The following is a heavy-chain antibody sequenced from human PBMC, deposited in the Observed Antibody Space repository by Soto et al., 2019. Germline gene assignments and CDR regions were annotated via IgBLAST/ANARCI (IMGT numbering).Heavy chain of an antibody. CDR1: GFTFSSYA. D-gene: IGHD6-6*01. V-gene: IGHV3-23*01. Sequence: GGSLRLSCAASGFTFSSYAMSWVRQAPGKGLEWVSAISGSGGSTYYADSVKGRFTISRDNSKNTLYLQMNSLRAEDTAVYYCAKDFTRYSNSYCFDYWGQGTLVTVSS. J-gene: IGHJ4*02. CDR3: AKDFTRYSNSYCFDY. CDR2: ISGSGGST.